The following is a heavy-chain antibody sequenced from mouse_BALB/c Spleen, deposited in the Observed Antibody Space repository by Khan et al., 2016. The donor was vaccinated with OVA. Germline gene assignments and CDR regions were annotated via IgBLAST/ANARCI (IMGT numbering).Heavy chain of an antibody. D-gene: IGHD1-3*01. CDR1: GYTFTTYW. CDR2: IDPSTGYT. CDR3: AKRGLSDIFAY. J-gene: IGHJ3*01. Sequence: VQLQESGAELAKPGASLKMSCTASGYTFTTYWIHWVKQRPGQGLEWIGYIDPSTGYTEYNQKFKDKATLTADKSSSTAYMQLTSLTSEDSAVYYCAKRGLSDIFAYWGQGTLVTVSA. V-gene: IGHV1-7*01.